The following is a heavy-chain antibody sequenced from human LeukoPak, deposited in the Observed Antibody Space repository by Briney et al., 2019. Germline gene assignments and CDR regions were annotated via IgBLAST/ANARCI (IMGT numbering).Heavy chain of an antibody. CDR2: IDPSDSYT. CDR3: ARHDILTGLPRYYYGMDV. J-gene: IGHJ6*04. CDR1: GSRFTSYW. V-gene: IGHV5-10-1*01. Sequence: GESLKISCKGSGSRFTSYWISWVRQMPGKGLEWMGRIDPSDSYTNYSPSFQGHVTISADKSISTAYLQWSSLKASDTAMYYCARHDILTGLPRYYYGMDVWGKGTTVTVSS. D-gene: IGHD3-9*01.